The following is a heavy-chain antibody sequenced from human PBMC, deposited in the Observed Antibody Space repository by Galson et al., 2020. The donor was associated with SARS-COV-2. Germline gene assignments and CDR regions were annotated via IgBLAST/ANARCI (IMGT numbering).Heavy chain of an antibody. D-gene: IGHD2-8*01. CDR1: GYTFTSYG. CDR2: ISAYNGNT. V-gene: IGHV1-18*01. J-gene: IGHJ4*02. Sequence: ASVKVSCKASGYTFTSYGISWVRQAPGQGLEWMGWISAYNGNTNYAQKLQGRVTMTTDTSTSTAYMELRSLRSDDTAVYYCARDLSPELMVYATLDYWGQGTLVTVSS. CDR3: ARDLSPELMVYATLDY.